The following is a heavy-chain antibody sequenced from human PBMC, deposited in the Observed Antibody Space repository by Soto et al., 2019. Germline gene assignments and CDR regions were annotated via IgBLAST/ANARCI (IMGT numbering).Heavy chain of an antibody. J-gene: IGHJ4*02. CDR2: IWYDGSNK. CDR3: AREGKVVGARSYYFDY. D-gene: IGHD1-26*01. CDR1: GFTFSSYG. Sequence: QVQLVESGGGVVQPGRSLRLSCAASGFTFSSYGMHWVRQAPGKGLEWVAVIWYDGSNKYYADSVKGRFTISRDNSKNTVYLQMNSLRAEDTAVYNCAREGKVVGARSYYFDYWGQGTLVTVSS. V-gene: IGHV3-33*01.